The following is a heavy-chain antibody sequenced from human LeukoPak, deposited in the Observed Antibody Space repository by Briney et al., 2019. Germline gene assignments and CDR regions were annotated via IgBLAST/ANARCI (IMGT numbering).Heavy chain of an antibody. CDR1: GTFTDYY. CDR3: VVSGYYYDWFDP. Sequence: SVSVSCKASGTFTDYYISWARQAPGQGPEWMGRIIPILGQTDYTQKFHDRVTFTADKSTTTAYMELTSLNSEDKALYYWVVSGYYYDWFDPWGQGTLVTV. CDR2: IIPILGQT. J-gene: IGHJ5*02. D-gene: IGHD3-3*01. V-gene: IGHV1-69*02.